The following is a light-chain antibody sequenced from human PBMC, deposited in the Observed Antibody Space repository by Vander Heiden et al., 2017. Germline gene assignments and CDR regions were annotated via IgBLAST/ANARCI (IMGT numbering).Light chain of an antibody. Sequence: DIQMTQSPSTRSASVGDRVNITCRASQSITTWLAWYQQKPGKAPKLLIYDASNLQSGVPSRFSGSGSGTDFSLTISSLQPDDVATYYCQQYSIDSPTFGQGTKVEI. J-gene: IGKJ1*01. CDR3: QQYSIDSPT. CDR2: DAS. CDR1: QSITTW. V-gene: IGKV1-5*01.